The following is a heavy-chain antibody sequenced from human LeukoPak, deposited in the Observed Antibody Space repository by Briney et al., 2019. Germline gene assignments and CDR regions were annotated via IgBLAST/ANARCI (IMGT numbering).Heavy chain of an antibody. CDR2: INHSGST. Sequence: SETLSLTCAVYGGSFSGYYWSWIRQPPGKGLEWIGEINHSGSTNYNPSLKSRVTISVDTSKNQFSLKLSSVTAADTAVYYCARDAYGDYAGSDYWGQGTLVTVSS. V-gene: IGHV4-34*01. J-gene: IGHJ4*02. D-gene: IGHD4-17*01. CDR3: ARDAYGDYAGSDY. CDR1: GGSFSGYY.